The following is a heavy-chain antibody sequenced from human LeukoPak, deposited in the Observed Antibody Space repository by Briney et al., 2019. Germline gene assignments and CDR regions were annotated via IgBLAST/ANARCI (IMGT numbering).Heavy chain of an antibody. CDR1: GGTFSSYA. D-gene: IGHD3-3*01. CDR2: IIPIFGTA. Sequence: GASVKVSCKASGGTFSSYAISWVRQAPGQGLEWMGGIIPIFGTANYAQKFQGRVTITTDESTSTAYMELRSLRSDDTAVYYCARVRYPGSYDFWSGYYISWFDPWGQGTLVTVSS. V-gene: IGHV1-69*05. J-gene: IGHJ5*02. CDR3: ARVRYPGSYDFWSGYYISWFDP.